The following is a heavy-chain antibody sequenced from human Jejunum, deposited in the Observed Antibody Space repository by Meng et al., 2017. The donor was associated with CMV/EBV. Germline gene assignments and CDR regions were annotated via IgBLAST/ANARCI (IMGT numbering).Heavy chain of an antibody. D-gene: IGHD2/OR15-2a*01. Sequence: GGSIASYYVSWIRQPPGKGLEWIGYRYYRETAYYSPSLRSRVTISADTTTNQFSLRLTSVTPADAAVYFCATTLYPKPFLNHFDPWGQGTLVTVSS. CDR2: RYYRETA. CDR3: ATTLYPKPFLNHFDP. CDR1: GGSIASYY. J-gene: IGHJ5*02. V-gene: IGHV4-59*01.